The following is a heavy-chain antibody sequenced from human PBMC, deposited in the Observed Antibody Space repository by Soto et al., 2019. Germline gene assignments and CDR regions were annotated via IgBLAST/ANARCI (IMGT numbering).Heavy chain of an antibody. D-gene: IGHD6-19*01. V-gene: IGHV5-51*01. CDR2: IYPGDSDT. Sequence: GESLKISCKGSGYSFTSYWIAWVRQMPGKGLECMGIIYPGDSDTRYSPSFQGQVTISADKSSAYLQWNSLEASDTAMYYCARWYSSGLYDLDYWGQG. CDR1: GYSFTSYW. J-gene: IGHJ4*02. CDR3: ARWYSSGLYDLDY.